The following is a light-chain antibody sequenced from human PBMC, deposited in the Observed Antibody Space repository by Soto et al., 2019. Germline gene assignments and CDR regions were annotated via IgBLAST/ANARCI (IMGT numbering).Light chain of an antibody. J-gene: IGKJ1*01. CDR3: QNYSSAPRT. CDR1: QDITLY. Sequence: DIRMTQSPSSLSASVGDRVTITCRASQDITLYLAWYQQKAGKPPNLLIYAASTTQSGVPSRFSGSGSGTDFTLTISSLQPEDVATYYCQNYSSAPRTFGQGTRVEIK. V-gene: IGKV1-27*01. CDR2: AAS.